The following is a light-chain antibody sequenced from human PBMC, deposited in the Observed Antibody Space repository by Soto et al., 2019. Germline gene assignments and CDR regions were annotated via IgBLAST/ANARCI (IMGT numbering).Light chain of an antibody. CDR1: QSISSY. CDR3: QQCGSSRST. CDR2: AAS. J-gene: IGKJ5*01. Sequence: DRHMTQAPSSLSASAGDRVTIATRASQSISSYLNWYQQKPGKAPKLLIYAASSLQSGVPSRFSGSGSGTDVTLTISRLEPEDFAVYYCQQCGSSRSTFGQGTRLEIK. V-gene: IGKV1-39*01.